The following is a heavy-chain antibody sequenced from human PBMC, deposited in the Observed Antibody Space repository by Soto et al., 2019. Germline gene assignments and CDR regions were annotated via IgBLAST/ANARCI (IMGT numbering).Heavy chain of an antibody. CDR1: VVALSSYS. CDR2: ISSPSAYI. V-gene: IGHV3-21*06. D-gene: IGHD3-10*01. J-gene: IGHJ2*01. CDR3: AREKSRADAWYFDL. Sequence: LSCSASVVALSSYSRNWFRQAAGKGLESVSSISSPSAYIYYADSVKGRFTISRDNAKNSLYLQMHGLRAEDTAVYYCAREKSRADAWYFDLCCRGALLTVSS.